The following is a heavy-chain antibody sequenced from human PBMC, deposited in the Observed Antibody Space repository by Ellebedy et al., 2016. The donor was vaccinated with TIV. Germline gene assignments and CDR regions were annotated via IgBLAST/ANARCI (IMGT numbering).Heavy chain of an antibody. CDR2: IYSGGST. CDR3: ARDMGVVAAPSVNSLVTDYYYYYGMDV. V-gene: IGHV3-66*01. D-gene: IGHD2-15*01. J-gene: IGHJ6*02. Sequence: PGGSLRLSCAASGFTVSSNYMSWVRQAPGKGLEWVSVIYSGGSTYYADSVKGRFTISRDNAKNSLYLQMNSLRAEDTAVYYCARDMGVVAAPSVNSLVTDYYYYYGMDVWGQGTTVTVSS. CDR1: GFTVSSNY.